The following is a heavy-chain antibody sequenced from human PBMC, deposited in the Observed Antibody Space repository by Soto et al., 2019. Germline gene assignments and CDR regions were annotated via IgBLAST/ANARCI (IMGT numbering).Heavy chain of an antibody. Sequence: PGGSLRLSCTASGFTFGDYAMSWFRQAPGKGLEWVGFIRSKAYGGTTEYAASVKGRFTISRDDSKSIAYLQMNSLKTEDTAVYYCTSSSYDSSGYQRYYFDYWGQGTLVTVSS. V-gene: IGHV3-49*03. CDR3: TSSSYDSSGYQRYYFDY. CDR1: GFTFGDYA. J-gene: IGHJ4*02. CDR2: IRSKAYGGTT. D-gene: IGHD3-22*01.